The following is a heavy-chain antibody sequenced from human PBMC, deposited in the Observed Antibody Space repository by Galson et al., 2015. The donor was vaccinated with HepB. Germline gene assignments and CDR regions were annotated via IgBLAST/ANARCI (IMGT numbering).Heavy chain of an antibody. J-gene: IGHJ4*02. CDR3: AKGGGDYGGNSGHYFDY. D-gene: IGHD4-23*01. CDR1: GFTFDDYT. V-gene: IGHV3-43*01. Sequence: SLRLSCAASGFTFDDYTMHWVRQAPGKGLEWVSLISWDGGSTYYADSVKGRFTISRDNSKNSLYLQMNSLRTEDTALYYCAKGGGDYGGNSGHYFDYWGQGTLVTVSS. CDR2: ISWDGGST.